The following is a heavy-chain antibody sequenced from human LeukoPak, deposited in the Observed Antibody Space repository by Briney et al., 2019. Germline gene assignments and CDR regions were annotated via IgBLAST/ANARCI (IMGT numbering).Heavy chain of an antibody. CDR3: ARAPGDFWSGASHFDY. CDR1: GGSIGSSSYY. Sequence: SETLSLTCTVSGGSIGSSSYYWGWIRQPPGKGLEWIGGIYSGGNTYYNPSLKSRVTISLDTSKNQFSLKLNSVTAADTAVYYCARAPGDFWSGASHFDYWGQGTLVTVSS. CDR2: IYSGGNT. J-gene: IGHJ4*02. D-gene: IGHD3-3*01. V-gene: IGHV4-39*07.